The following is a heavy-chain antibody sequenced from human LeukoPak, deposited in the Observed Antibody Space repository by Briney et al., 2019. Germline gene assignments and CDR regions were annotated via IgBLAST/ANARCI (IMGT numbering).Heavy chain of an antibody. J-gene: IGHJ4*02. CDR1: GGSISGYY. D-gene: IGHD5-18*01. CDR3: ARGLSGYSYGYYFDY. Sequence: SETLSLTCTVSGGSISGYYWTWIRQLPGKGLEWIGYIYNSGITNYNPSLKSRVTVSADTSKNQLSLKLISVTAADTAVYYCARGLSGYSYGYYFDYWGQGSLVTVSS. V-gene: IGHV4-59*01. CDR2: IYNSGIT.